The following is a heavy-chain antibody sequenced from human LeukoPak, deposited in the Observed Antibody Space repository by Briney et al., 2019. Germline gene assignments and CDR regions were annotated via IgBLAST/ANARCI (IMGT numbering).Heavy chain of an antibody. Sequence: SDTLSLTCTVSGSSISSYYWTWIRLPPGKGLEWIGFVYYSGTTHYKPSLKRRVSMSVDTSKKQFSLNLSSVTTADTAVYYCARDLVTVTKGFDIWGLGTMVSVSS. V-gene: IGHV4-59*01. D-gene: IGHD4-17*01. CDR1: GSSISSYY. J-gene: IGHJ3*02. CDR3: ARDLVTVTKGFDI. CDR2: VYYSGTT.